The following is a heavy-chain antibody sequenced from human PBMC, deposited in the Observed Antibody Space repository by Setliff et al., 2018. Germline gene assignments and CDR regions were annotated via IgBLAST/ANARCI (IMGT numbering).Heavy chain of an antibody. J-gene: IGHJ5*02. V-gene: IGHV3-7*01. Sequence: GGSLRLSCAASGFTFSSLWMSWVRQAPGKGLGWVANINQGGGAQFYVDSVKGRFTISRDNAKNSLYLQMSSLRAEDTAVYYCARDVFDFRTGQADPWGQGTLVTVSS. CDR3: ARDVFDFRTGQADP. CDR1: GFTFSSLW. D-gene: IGHD3-3*01. CDR2: INQGGGAQ.